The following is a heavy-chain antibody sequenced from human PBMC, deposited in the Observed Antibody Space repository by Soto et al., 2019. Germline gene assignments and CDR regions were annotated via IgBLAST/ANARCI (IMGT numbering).Heavy chain of an antibody. Sequence: QVQLVQSGAEVKKPGSSVKVSCKASVGTFSSYAISWVRQAPGQGLEWMGGIIPIFGTANYAQKFQGRVTSPADESTSTAYMELGSLSSEDTAVYYCARDQGGGIAGNWFDPWGQGTLVTVSS. V-gene: IGHV1-69*12. CDR1: VGTFSSYA. CDR3: ARDQGGGIAGNWFDP. CDR2: IIPIFGTA. D-gene: IGHD3-16*01. J-gene: IGHJ5*02.